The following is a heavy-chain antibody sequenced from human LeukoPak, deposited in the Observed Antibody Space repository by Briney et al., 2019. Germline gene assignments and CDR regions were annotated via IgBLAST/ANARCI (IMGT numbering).Heavy chain of an antibody. CDR3: ARDRLPRSEIVVVPAAPGNLQHR. Sequence: SETLSLTCAVSGGSINSGSYYWSWIRQPAGKGLEWIGRIYTSGSTNYNPSLKSRVIISVDTSKNQFSLKLSSVTAADTAVYYCARDRLPRSEIVVVPAAPGNLQHRWGQGTLVTVSS. V-gene: IGHV4-61*02. CDR2: IYTSGST. J-gene: IGHJ4*02. D-gene: IGHD2-2*01. CDR1: GGSINSGSYY.